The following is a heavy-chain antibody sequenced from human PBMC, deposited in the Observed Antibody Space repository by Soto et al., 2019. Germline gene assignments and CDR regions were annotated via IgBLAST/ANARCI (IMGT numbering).Heavy chain of an antibody. CDR2: IFYSGST. CDR3: ARATDKDIVVVVAATELFSLVPHFDY. Sequence: TRSLTCTVSGGSISIGGYYWSWIRQHPGKGLELIGDIFYSGSTYYNPSLKSRVTISVDTSKNQFSLKLSSVTAADTAVYYCARATDKDIVVVVAATELFSLVPHFDYWGQGTLVTVSS. D-gene: IGHD2-15*01. CDR1: GGSISIGGYY. J-gene: IGHJ4*02. V-gene: IGHV4-31*03.